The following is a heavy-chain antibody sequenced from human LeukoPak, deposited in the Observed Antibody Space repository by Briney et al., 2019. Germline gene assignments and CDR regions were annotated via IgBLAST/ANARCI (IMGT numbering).Heavy chain of an antibody. CDR1: GGSISSYY. CDR3: ARQRLGGYYYYYGMDV. J-gene: IGHJ6*02. CDR2: IYYSGST. V-gene: IGHV4-59*08. Sequence: SETLSLTCTVSGGSISSYYWRWIRQPPGKGLEWIGYIYYSGSTNYNPSLKSRVTISVDTSKNQFSLKLSSVTAADTAVYYCARQRLGGYYYYYGMDVWGQGTTVTVSS. D-gene: IGHD3-16*01.